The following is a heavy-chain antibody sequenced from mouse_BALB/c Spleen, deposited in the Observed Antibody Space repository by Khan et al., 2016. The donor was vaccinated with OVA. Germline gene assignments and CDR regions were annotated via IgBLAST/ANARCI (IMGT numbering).Heavy chain of an antibody. CDR1: GFSLTNYG. CDR2: IWSDGST. V-gene: IGHV2-6-1*01. D-gene: IGHD2-10*01. J-gene: IGHJ4*01. Sequence: QVRLQQSGPGLVAPSQSLSITCTISGFSLTNYGVHWVRLPPGKGLEWLVVIWSDGSTTYNSALKSRLSISKDNSKSQVFLKMNSLQTDDTAMYYSARQPYYHYYVMDYWGQGTSVTVSS. CDR3: ARQPYYHYYVMDY.